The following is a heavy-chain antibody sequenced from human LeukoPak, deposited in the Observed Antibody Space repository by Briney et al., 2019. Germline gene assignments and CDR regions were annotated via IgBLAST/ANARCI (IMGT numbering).Heavy chain of an antibody. Sequence: KPSETLSLTCTVSGGSISSGGYYWSWIRQHPGKGLEWIGYIYNSGITYYNPSLKSRVIISVDTSYHQFSLKLSSVTAAETAVYYCARTRSDYDYSFDYWGQGTLVTVSS. V-gene: IGHV4-31*03. CDR2: IYNSGIT. CDR1: GGSISSGGYY. D-gene: IGHD5-12*01. CDR3: ARTRSDYDYSFDY. J-gene: IGHJ4*02.